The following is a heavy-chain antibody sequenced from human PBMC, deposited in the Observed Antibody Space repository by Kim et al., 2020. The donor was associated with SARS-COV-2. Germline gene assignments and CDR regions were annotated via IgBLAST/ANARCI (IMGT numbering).Heavy chain of an antibody. D-gene: IGHD6-13*01. CDR1: GFTFSSYA. CDR3: ARAGHSSSWYYFDY. Sequence: GGSLRLSCAASGFTFSSYAMHWVRQAPGKGLEWVAVISYDGSNKYYADSVKGRFTISRDNSKNTLYLQMNSLRAEDTAVYYCARAGHSSSWYYFDYWGQGTLVTVSS. J-gene: IGHJ4*02. V-gene: IGHV3-30-3*01. CDR2: ISYDGSNK.